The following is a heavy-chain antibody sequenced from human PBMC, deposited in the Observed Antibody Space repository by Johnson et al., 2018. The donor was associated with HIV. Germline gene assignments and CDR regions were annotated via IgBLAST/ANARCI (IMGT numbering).Heavy chain of an antibody. CDR3: ARGAVRGSFDI. D-gene: IGHD4-17*01. CDR2: INSDGSST. J-gene: IGHJ3*02. V-gene: IGHV3-74*01. Sequence: RLSCAASGFTFSSYAMHWVRQAPGKGLEWVSRINSDGSSTSYADSVKGRFTIYRDNAKNTLYLQMNSLRAEDTAVYYCARGAVRGSFDIWGQGTMVTVSS. CDR1: GFTFSSYA.